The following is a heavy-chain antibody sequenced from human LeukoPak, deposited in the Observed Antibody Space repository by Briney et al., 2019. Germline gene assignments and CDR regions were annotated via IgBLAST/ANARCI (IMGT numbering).Heavy chain of an antibody. J-gene: IGHJ3*02. D-gene: IGHD6-13*01. CDR2: IYYSGST. V-gene: IGHV4-59*01. Sequence: SETLSLTCAVSGGSFSSYYWSWIRQPPGKGLEWIWYIYYSGSTNYNPSLKSRVTISIDTSKNQFSLKLSSVSAADTAVYYCARAIAAAGIYAFDIWGQGTMVTVSS. CDR1: GGSFSSYY. CDR3: ARAIAAAGIYAFDI.